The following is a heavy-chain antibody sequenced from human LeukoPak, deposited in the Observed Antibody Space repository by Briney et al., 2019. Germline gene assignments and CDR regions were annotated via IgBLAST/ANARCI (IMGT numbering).Heavy chain of an antibody. CDR3: ARDLWFGESNYFDY. J-gene: IGHJ4*02. D-gene: IGHD3-10*01. CDR2: IYTGGST. V-gene: IGHV4-4*07. Sequence: SETLSLTCTVSGGSISNYYWSWIRQPPGKGLEWIGRIYTGGSTNYNPSLKSRVTMSADTSKNQFSLKVTSVTAADTAVYYCARDLWFGESNYFDYWGQGTLVTVSP. CDR1: GGSISNYY.